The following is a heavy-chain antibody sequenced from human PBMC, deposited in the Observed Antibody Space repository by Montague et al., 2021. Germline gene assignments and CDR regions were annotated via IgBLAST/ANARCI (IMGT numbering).Heavy chain of an antibody. CDR3: ARGSRPHYDFWTGYSPYFDS. V-gene: IGHV4-34*01. CDR2: IYHSGRT. D-gene: IGHD3-3*01. CDR1: GGSFSANY. J-gene: IGHJ4*02. Sequence: SETLSLTCAVYGGSFSANYWSWIRQPPGKGLEWIGEIYHSGRTNYNPSFKGRVSMSVDTSKNQFSLKLSSVTAADTATYFCARGSRPHYDFWTGYSPYFDSWGQGTLVTVSS.